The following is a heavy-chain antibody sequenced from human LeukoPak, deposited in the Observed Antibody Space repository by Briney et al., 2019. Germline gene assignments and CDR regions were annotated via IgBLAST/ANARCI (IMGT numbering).Heavy chain of an antibody. CDR2: IHYSGST. V-gene: IGHV4-59*12. CDR1: GASINSYY. J-gene: IGHJ5*02. D-gene: IGHD6-13*01. CDR3: ARGRRSSSWYGSRVDWFDP. Sequence: SETLSLTCTVSGASINSYYWSWIRQPPGKGLEWIGFIHYSGSTRYNPSLKSRVTISVDTSKNQFSLKLSSVTAADTAVYYCARGRRSSSWYGSRVDWFDPWGQGTLVTVSS.